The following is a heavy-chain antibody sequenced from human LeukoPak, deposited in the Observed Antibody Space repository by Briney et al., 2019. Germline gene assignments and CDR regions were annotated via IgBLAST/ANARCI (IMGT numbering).Heavy chain of an antibody. CDR2: IIPIFGTA. Sequence: ASVKVSCKASGGTFSSYAISWVRQAPGQGLEWMGGIIPIFGTANYAQKFQGRVTITADESTSTAYMELSSLRSEDTAVYYRAKVSGSGSYYKDYWGQGTLVTVSS. CDR3: AKVSGSGSYYKDY. V-gene: IGHV1-69*13. J-gene: IGHJ4*02. D-gene: IGHD3-10*01. CDR1: GGTFSSYA.